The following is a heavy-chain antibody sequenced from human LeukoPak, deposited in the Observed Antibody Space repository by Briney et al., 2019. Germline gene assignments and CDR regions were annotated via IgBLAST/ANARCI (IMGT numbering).Heavy chain of an antibody. CDR2: INPNSGGT. J-gene: IGHJ4*02. Sequence: GASVKVSCKASGYTFTGYYMHWVRQAPGQGLEWMGRINPNSGGTNYAQKFQGRVTMTRDTSISTAYMELSRLRSDDTAVYYCARDVLYSSSCTFDYWGQGTLVTVSS. V-gene: IGHV1-2*06. CDR1: GYTFTGYY. CDR3: ARDVLYSSSCTFDY. D-gene: IGHD6-13*01.